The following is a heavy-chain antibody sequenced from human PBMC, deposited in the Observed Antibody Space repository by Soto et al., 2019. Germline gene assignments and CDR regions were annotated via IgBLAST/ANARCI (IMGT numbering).Heavy chain of an antibody. Sequence: SETLSLTCTVSGGSISSGGYYWRWIRQHPGKGLEWIGYIYYSGSTYYNPSLKSRVTISVDTSKNQLSLKLSSVTAADTAVYYCARDLYSSTNYGMDVWGQGTTVTVSS. CDR1: GGSISSGGYY. V-gene: IGHV4-31*03. CDR2: IYYSGST. CDR3: ARDLYSSTNYGMDV. J-gene: IGHJ6*02. D-gene: IGHD6-13*01.